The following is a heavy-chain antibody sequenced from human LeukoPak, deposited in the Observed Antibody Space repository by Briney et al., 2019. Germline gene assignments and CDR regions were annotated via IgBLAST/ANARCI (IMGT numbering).Heavy chain of an antibody. CDR3: ARVSRYCSSTSCSHLDY. J-gene: IGHJ4*02. CDR2: ISSSGSTI. Sequence: PGGSLRLSCAASGFTFSSYSMNWVRQAPGKGLEWVSYISSSGSTIYYADSVKGRFTISRDNAKNSLYLQMNSLRAEDTAVYYCARVSRYCSSTSCSHLDYWGQGTLVTVSS. V-gene: IGHV3-48*04. D-gene: IGHD2-2*01. CDR1: GFTFSSYS.